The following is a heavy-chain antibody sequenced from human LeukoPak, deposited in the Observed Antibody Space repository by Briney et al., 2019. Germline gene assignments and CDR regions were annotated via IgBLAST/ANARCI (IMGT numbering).Heavy chain of an antibody. CDR3: ARHYYGDVYYFDF. J-gene: IGHJ4*02. D-gene: IGHD3-16*01. V-gene: IGHV4-59*08. Sequence: SETLSLTCTVSGGSISDYYWSWLRQPPGKGLEWIGYFYYSGTSRYNPSLKSRVTFSADTSENQFSLKLTSVTAADTAAYYCARHYYGDVYYFDFWGQGTLVTVSS. CDR2: FYYSGTS. CDR1: GGSISDYY.